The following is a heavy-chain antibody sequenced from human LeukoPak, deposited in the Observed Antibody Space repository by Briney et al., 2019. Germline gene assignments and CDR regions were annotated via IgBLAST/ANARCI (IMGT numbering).Heavy chain of an antibody. V-gene: IGHV1-8*02. Sequence: ASVKVSCKASGYTFTGYHMHWVRQAPGQGLEWMGWMNPNSGNTGYAQKFQGRVTMTRNTSISTAYMELSSLRSEDTAVYYCARGPYDFWSGYWNYYYYYGMDVWGQGATVTVSS. J-gene: IGHJ6*02. CDR3: ARGPYDFWSGYWNYYYYYGMDV. CDR1: GYTFTGYH. CDR2: MNPNSGNT. D-gene: IGHD3-3*01.